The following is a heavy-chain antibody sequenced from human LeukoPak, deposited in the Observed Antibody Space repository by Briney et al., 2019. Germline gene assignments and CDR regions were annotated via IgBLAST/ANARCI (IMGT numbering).Heavy chain of an antibody. D-gene: IGHD3-3*01. CDR1: GYCFTSYG. CDR3: ARDRVTIWSGYQNFDY. CDR2: VSPYNGNT. V-gene: IGHV1-18*01. J-gene: IGHJ4*02. Sequence: ASVNVSCKASGYCFTSYGINWVRQAPGEGLEWIGWVSPYNGNTNYAQKLQARVTMTTDTSTSTAYMELRSLRSDDTAVYYCARDRVTIWSGYQNFDYWGQGTLVTVSS.